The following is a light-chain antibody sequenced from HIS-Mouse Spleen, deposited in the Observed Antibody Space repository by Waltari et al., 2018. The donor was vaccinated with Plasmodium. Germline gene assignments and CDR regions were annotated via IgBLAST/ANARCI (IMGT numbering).Light chain of an antibody. CDR3: QVWDSSTANVV. CDR1: NIGGKK. CDR2: RDS. V-gene: IGLV3-9*01. J-gene: IGLJ2*01. Sequence: SYELTQPLSVSVALGQTARVTCGGNNIGGKKVPWYQQKPGQAPVLVIYRDSNRPSGIPERFSGSNSGNTATLTISRAQAGDEADYYCQVWDSSTANVVFGGGTKLTVL.